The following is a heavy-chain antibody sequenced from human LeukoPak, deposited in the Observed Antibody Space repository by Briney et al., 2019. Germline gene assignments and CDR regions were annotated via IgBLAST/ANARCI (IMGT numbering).Heavy chain of an antibody. CDR3: VKDPYGDYCY. Sequence: GGSLRLFCAASGFTFSSYVMSWVRQAPGKGLEWVSGISASGGSTYYADSVKGRFTISRDNSKNTLYLQMSSLRTEDTAAYYCVKDPYGDYCYWGQGTLVTVSS. V-gene: IGHV3-23*01. CDR1: GFTFSSYV. D-gene: IGHD4-17*01. J-gene: IGHJ4*02. CDR2: ISASGGST.